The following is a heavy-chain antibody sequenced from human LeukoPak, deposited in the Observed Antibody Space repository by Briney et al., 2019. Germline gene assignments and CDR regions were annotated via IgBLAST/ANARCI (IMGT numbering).Heavy chain of an antibody. CDR2: ISYDGSNK. CDR1: GFTFSSYG. Sequence: GGSLRLSCAASGFTFSSYGMHWVRQAPGKGLEWVAVISYDGSNKYYADSVKGRFTISRDNSKNTLYLQMNSLRAEDTAVYYCAKLGGFAFDIWGQGTMVTVSS. V-gene: IGHV3-30*18. CDR3: AKLGGFAFDI. J-gene: IGHJ3*02.